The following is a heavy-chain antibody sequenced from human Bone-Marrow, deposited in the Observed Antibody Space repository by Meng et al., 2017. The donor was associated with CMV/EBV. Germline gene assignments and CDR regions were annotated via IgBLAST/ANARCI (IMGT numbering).Heavy chain of an antibody. CDR1: GGSFSGYY. V-gene: IGHV4-34*01. CDR2: INHSGST. CDR3: ARLHAFDI. J-gene: IGHJ3*02. Sequence: GSLRLSCAVYGGSFSGYYWSWIRQPPGKGLEWIGEINHSGSTNYNPSLKSRVTISVDTSKNQFSLKLSSVTAADTAVYYCARLHAFDICGQGTMVTVSS.